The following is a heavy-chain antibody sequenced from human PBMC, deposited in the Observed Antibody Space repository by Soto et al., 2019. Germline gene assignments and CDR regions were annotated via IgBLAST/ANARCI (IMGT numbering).Heavy chain of an antibody. D-gene: IGHD2-2*01. CDR1: GFFFNNYD. CDR2: IGAADDP. CDR3: ARAYTGQLPRRGDYYYALDV. V-gene: IGHV3-13*05. Sequence: GGSLRLSCVGFGFFFNNYDMPWFPQVRGKGLEWVSAIGAADDPYYSVSVKGRFIVSRDNAQKSLYLQMNNLRAADTAVYFCARAYTGQLPRRGDYYYALDVWGRGTTVTVSS. J-gene: IGHJ6*02.